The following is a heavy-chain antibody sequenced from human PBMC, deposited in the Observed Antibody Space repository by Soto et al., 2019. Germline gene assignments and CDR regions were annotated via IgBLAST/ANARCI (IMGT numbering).Heavy chain of an antibody. D-gene: IGHD6-6*01. CDR3: AKASSSSDFDY. J-gene: IGHJ4*02. Sequence: QVQLVESGGGVVQPGRSLRLSCAASGFTFSSYGMHWVRQAPGKGLEWVAVISYDGSNKYYADSVKGRFTISRDNSKNTLYLQMNSMRAEDTAVDYCAKASSSSDFDYWGQGTLVTVSS. CDR2: ISYDGSNK. CDR1: GFTFSSYG. V-gene: IGHV3-30*18.